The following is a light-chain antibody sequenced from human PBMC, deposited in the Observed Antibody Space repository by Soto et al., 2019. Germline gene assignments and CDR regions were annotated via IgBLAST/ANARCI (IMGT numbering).Light chain of an antibody. V-gene: IGKV3-11*01. CDR3: QQRSNWPRT. CDR2: DAS. Sequence: EIVLTQSPATLSLSPGERATLSCRASLSVTSCLAWYQQKPGQAPRLLIYDASNRATGIPARFSGSGSGTDFPLTISSLDPEDFAVYYCQQRSNWPRTFGQGTKLEI. CDR1: LSVTSC. J-gene: IGKJ2*02.